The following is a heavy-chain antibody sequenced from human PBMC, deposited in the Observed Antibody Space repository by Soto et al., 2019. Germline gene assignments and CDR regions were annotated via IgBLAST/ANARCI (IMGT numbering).Heavy chain of an antibody. CDR2: ISGSGGST. D-gene: IGHD6-13*01. V-gene: IGHV3-23*01. CDR1: GFTFSSYA. J-gene: IGHJ5*02. CDR3: AKATAAAGTSSWFDP. Sequence: GGSLRLSCAASGFTFSSYAMSWVRQAPGKGLEWVSGISGSGGSTYYADSVKGRFTISRDNSKNTLYLQKNSLRAEDTAVYYCAKATAAAGTSSWFDPWGQGTLVTVSS.